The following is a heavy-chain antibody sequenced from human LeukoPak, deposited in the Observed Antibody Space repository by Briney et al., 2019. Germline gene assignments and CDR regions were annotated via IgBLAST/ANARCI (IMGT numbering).Heavy chain of an antibody. J-gene: IGHJ5*02. Sequence: SVKVSCKASGGTFSSYAISWVRQAPGQGLEWMGGIIPIFGTANYAQKFQGRVTITTDESTSTAYMELSSLRSEDTAVYYCARCYDLWSGYYRWLDPWGQGTLVTVSS. D-gene: IGHD3-3*01. CDR2: IIPIFGTA. V-gene: IGHV1-69*05. CDR3: ARCYDLWSGYYRWLDP. CDR1: GGTFSSYA.